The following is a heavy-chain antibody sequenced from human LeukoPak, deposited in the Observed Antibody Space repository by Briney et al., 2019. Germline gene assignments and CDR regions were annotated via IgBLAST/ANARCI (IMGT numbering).Heavy chain of an antibody. CDR3: ARSPTSSYCTSTSCYLFSFDY. J-gene: IGHJ4*02. Sequence: ASVKVSCKASGYTFTGYYMHWVRQAPGQGLEGMGWINPNSGGTNYAHKFQGRVTMTRDTSISTAYMELRRLRSDDTAVYYCARSPTSSYCTSTSCYLFSFDYWGQGTLVTVSS. CDR1: GYTFTGYY. CDR2: INPNSGGT. V-gene: IGHV1-2*07. D-gene: IGHD2-2*01.